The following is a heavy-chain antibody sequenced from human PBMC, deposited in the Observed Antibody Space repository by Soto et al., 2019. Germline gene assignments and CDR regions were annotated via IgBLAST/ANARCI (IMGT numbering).Heavy chain of an antibody. CDR3: ARDPVGGNWFDP. CDR2: INPYNGNT. D-gene: IGHD1-26*01. CDR1: GYTVTSYG. Sequence: QVQLVQSGAEVKKHGASVKVSCKASGYTVTSYGIRWVRQAPEQGLEWMGWINPYNGNTNYAQKLQGRVTMTTDTSTSTAYMELRSLRSDDTAVYYCARDPVGGNWFDPWGQGTLVTVCS. V-gene: IGHV1-18*01. J-gene: IGHJ5*02.